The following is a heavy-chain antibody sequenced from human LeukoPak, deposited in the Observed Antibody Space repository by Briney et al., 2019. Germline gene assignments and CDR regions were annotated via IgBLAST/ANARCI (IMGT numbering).Heavy chain of an antibody. Sequence: ASVKVSCKASGYTFTSYGISWVRQAPGQGLEWVGWISASNGNTHYAQRLQGRVTMTTDTSTSTANMELRSLRSDDTAVYYCARDFGVVILGGRVDPWGQGTLVTVSS. CDR2: ISASNGNT. D-gene: IGHD3-3*01. J-gene: IGHJ5*02. V-gene: IGHV1-18*01. CDR3: ARDFGVVILGGRVDP. CDR1: GYTFTSYG.